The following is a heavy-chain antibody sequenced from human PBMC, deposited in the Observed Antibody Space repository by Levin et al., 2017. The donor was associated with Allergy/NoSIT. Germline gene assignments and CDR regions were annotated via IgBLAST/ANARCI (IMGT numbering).Heavy chain of an antibody. CDR1: GFTFSNYW. CDR2: INSDGSNT. CDR3: ARGGCSSTSCLDS. Sequence: GESLKISCAASGFTFSNYWMHWVRQAPGKGLVWVSHINSDGSNTNYADSVKGRFTISRDNAKNTLYLQMNSLRAGDTAVYYCARGGCSSTSCLDSWGQGTLVTVSP. D-gene: IGHD2-2*01. V-gene: IGHV3-74*01. J-gene: IGHJ5*01.